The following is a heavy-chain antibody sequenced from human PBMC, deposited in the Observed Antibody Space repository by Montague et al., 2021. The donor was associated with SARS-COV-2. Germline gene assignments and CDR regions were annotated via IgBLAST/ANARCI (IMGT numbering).Heavy chain of an antibody. Sequence: SETLSLTCAVSGGSISTSNWCNWVRQPPGKGLEWIGQIYHNGTSNYNPSLKSRVTISVDKSKNQFYLRLSSVTAADTAVYYCARFSGIAVRRPFDYWGQGTRVTVSS. CDR1: GGSISTSNW. CDR3: ARFSGIAVRRPFDY. J-gene: IGHJ4*02. D-gene: IGHD6-6*01. CDR2: IYHNGTS. V-gene: IGHV4-4*02.